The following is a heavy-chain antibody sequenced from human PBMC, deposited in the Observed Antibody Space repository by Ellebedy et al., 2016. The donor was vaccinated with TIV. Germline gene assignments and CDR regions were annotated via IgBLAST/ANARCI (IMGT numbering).Heavy chain of an antibody. CDR1: GYTFTSYA. D-gene: IGHD3-10*01. J-gene: IGHJ4*02. V-gene: IGHV1-3*01. Sequence: ASVKVSCKALGYTFTSYAMHRVRQVPGQRLEWMGGINAGYGNTKYSQNFQGRVTITRDTSARTAYMELNNLRSDDTAVYYRSRGPNLWFGELLDYWGQGTLVTISS. CDR3: SRGPNLWFGELLDY. CDR2: INAGYGNT.